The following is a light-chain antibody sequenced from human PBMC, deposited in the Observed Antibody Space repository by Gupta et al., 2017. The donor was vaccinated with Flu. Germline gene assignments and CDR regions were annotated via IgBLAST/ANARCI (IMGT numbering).Light chain of an antibody. J-gene: IGKJ2*01. CDR3: QQSYSTPQT. V-gene: IGKV1-39*01. Sequence: DIQMTQPPSSLSASVGDRVTITCRASQSISSYLNWYQQKPGKAPKLLIYDASSLQSGVPSRFSGSGSGTDFTLTISSLQPEDFATYYCQQSYSTPQTFGQGTKLEIK. CDR1: QSISSY. CDR2: DAS.